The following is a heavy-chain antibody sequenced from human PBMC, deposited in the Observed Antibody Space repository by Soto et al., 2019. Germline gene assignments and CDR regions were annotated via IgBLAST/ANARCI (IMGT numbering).Heavy chain of an antibody. Sequence: KPGGSLRLSCAASGFTFSSYTLNWVRQAPGKGLEWVSSISSSSTYIYYADSVKGRFTISRDNAKNSLYLQMNSLRAEDTAVYYCARGSSYDILSGYPADYWGQGTLVTVSS. D-gene: IGHD3-9*01. CDR3: ARGSSYDILSGYPADY. CDR2: ISSSSTYI. J-gene: IGHJ4*02. V-gene: IGHV3-21*01. CDR1: GFTFSSYT.